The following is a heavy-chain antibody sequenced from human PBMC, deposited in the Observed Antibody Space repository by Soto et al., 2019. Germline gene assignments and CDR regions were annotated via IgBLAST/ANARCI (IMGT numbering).Heavy chain of an antibody. V-gene: IGHV4-31*03. D-gene: IGHD3-10*01. CDR1: GGSISSGGYY. CDR3: ARDVLWGSYFDY. Sequence: QVQLQESGPGLVKPSQTLSLTCTVSGGSISSGGYYWSWIRQHPGKGLEWIGYIYYSGSTYYNPSLKRRVTISVDTTTNQFSLKLSSVTAADTAVYSCARDVLWGSYFDYWGQGTLVTVSS. CDR2: IYYSGST. J-gene: IGHJ4*02.